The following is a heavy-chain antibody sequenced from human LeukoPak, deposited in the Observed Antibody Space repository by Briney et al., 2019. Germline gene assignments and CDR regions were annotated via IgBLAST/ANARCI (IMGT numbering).Heavy chain of an antibody. D-gene: IGHD1-1*01. Sequence: GGTLRLSCVVSAFTFSGYSMHWVRQAPGKGLEWVAFISHDGSNKYCADSLKGRFTISRDNSKNTLFLQMNSLRPEDTAVYYCARVGYDYNWYDAFDIWGQGTMVTVSS. CDR2: ISHDGSNK. J-gene: IGHJ3*02. CDR3: ARVGYDYNWYDAFDI. CDR1: AFTFSGYS. V-gene: IGHV3-30*04.